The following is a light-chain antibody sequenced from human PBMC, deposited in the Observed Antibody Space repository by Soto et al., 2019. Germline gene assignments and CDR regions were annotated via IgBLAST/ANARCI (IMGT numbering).Light chain of an antibody. CDR1: ISDVGDYDY. Sequence: QSALTQPRSVSGSPGQSVTISCTGTISDVGDYDYVSWYQQHPGKAPKLIIYDVYKRSSGVPDRFSGSKSGNTASLTISGLQAEDEADYYCSLYTSENTYVFGTGTKVTVL. V-gene: IGLV2-11*01. CDR2: DVY. J-gene: IGLJ1*01. CDR3: SLYTSENTYV.